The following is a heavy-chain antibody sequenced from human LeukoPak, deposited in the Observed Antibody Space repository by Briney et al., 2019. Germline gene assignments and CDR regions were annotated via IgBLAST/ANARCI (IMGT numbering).Heavy chain of an antibody. CDR2: INPRDTDT. J-gene: IGHJ4*02. Sequence: GESLKISCEGSGYDFVTYWIAWVRQMPGKGLEWMAMINPRDTDTRYSPSFQGQVTISVDKSVSTTFLQWNSLRASDTAMYYCARERWGNLDYWGQGALVTVSS. D-gene: IGHD4-23*01. CDR3: ARERWGNLDY. V-gene: IGHV5-51*01. CDR1: GYDFVTYW.